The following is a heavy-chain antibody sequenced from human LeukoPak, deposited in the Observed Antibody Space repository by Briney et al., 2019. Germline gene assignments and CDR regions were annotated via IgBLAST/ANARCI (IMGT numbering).Heavy chain of an antibody. J-gene: IGHJ5*02. CDR1: GYTFTSYY. Sequence: ASVKVSCKASGYTFTSYYMHWVRQAPGQGLEWVGWINPNSGGTNYAQKFQGRVTMTRDTSISTAYMELSRLRSDDTAVYYCARPNVVVAATRPGYNWFDPWGQGTLVTVSS. CDR2: INPNSGGT. CDR3: ARPNVVVAATRPGYNWFDP. D-gene: IGHD2-15*01. V-gene: IGHV1-2*02.